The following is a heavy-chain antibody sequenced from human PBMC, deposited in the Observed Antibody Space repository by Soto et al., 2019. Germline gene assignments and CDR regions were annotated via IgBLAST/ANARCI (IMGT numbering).Heavy chain of an antibody. D-gene: IGHD6-19*01. CDR2: IWYDGSNK. CDR3: ARDLTAVAGGLFDP. V-gene: IGHV3-33*01. Sequence: QVQLVESGGGVVQPGRSLRLSCAASGFTFSSYGMHWVRQAPGKGLEWVAVIWYDGSNKYYADSVKGRFTISRDNSKNTLYLQMNSLRAEDTAVYYCARDLTAVAGGLFDPWCQGTLVTVSS. J-gene: IGHJ5*02. CDR1: GFTFSSYG.